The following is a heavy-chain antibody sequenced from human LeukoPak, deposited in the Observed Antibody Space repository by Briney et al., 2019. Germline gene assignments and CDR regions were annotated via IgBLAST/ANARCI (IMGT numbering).Heavy chain of an antibody. V-gene: IGHV3-21*01. D-gene: IGHD3-16*02. CDR3: AKSAVWGSYRYGHLLFDY. Sequence: PGGSLRLSCAASGFTFSSYSMNWVRQAPGKGLEWVSSISSSSSYIYYADSVKGRFTISRDNAKNSLYLQMNSLRAEDTAVYYCAKSAVWGSYRYGHLLFDYWGQGTLVTVSS. CDR2: ISSSSSYI. J-gene: IGHJ4*02. CDR1: GFTFSSYS.